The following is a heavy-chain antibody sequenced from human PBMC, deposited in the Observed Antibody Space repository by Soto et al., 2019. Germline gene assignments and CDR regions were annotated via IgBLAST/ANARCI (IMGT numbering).Heavy chain of an antibody. V-gene: IGHV4-34*01. D-gene: IGHD1-1*01. Sequence: SETLSLTCPVSGGSFSGYFWTWIRQPPGKGLEWLAEINHSGITNYNPSVESRVSMSVDTSKNQFSLRLYSVTAADTAVYYCVRGPYNYNSRYFDYWGQGTLVTVSS. J-gene: IGHJ4*02. CDR2: INHSGIT. CDR3: VRGPYNYNSRYFDY. CDR1: GGSFSGYF.